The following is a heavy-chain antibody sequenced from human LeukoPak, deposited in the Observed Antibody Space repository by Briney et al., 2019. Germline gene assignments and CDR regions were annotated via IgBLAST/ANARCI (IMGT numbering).Heavy chain of an antibody. CDR2: IKQDGSQK. J-gene: IGHJ4*02. V-gene: IGHV3-7*01. Sequence: GGSLRLSCAASGFTFSTYWMTWVRQAPGKGLEWLANIKQDGSQKNYVDSLKGRFTISRDNAKNSLYLQMNSLRVEDTAVYYCASGGLWFGELGVDYWGQGTLVTVSS. CDR3: ASGGLWFGELGVDY. D-gene: IGHD3-10*01. CDR1: GFTFSTYW.